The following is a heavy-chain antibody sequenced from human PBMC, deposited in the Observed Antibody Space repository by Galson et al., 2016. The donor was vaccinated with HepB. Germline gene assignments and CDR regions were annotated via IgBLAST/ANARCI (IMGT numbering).Heavy chain of an antibody. V-gene: IGHV4-4*02. Sequence: ETLSLTCAVSSGSISSRNWWSWVRQPPGEGLEWIGEIYHSGSTNYNPSLKSRVTISVDKSKNQFPLKLSSVTAADTAVYYCARSGQWLGTWFDPWGQGTLVTVSS. CDR2: IYHSGST. CDR3: ARSGQWLGTWFDP. J-gene: IGHJ5*02. D-gene: IGHD6-19*01. CDR1: SGSISSRNW.